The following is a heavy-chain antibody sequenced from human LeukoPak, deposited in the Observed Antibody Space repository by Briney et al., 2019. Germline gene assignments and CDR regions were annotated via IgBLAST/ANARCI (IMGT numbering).Heavy chain of an antibody. Sequence: GASVKVSCKASGYTFTTYGISWVRQAPGQGLEWMGWINTYNGNANSAQKFQDRVTMTGDTSTSTAYMDLRRLRSDDTAVYYCARDCNSGNCYSDSWGQGTLVTVSS. CDR1: GYTFTTYG. J-gene: IGHJ4*02. V-gene: IGHV1-18*01. CDR3: ARDCNSGNCYSDS. D-gene: IGHD2/OR15-2a*01. CDR2: INTYNGNA.